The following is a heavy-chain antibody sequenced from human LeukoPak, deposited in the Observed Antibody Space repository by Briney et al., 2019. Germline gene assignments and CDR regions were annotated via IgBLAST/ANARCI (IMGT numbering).Heavy chain of an antibody. Sequence: SETLSLTCTVSGGSLSSYYWSWIRQPPGKGVEWIGYIYSTGSTNYNPSLKSRVTISVDASKNEFSLKLTSVTAADTAVYFCARHPRPSWRGYFFYMDVWGSGTSVTISS. V-gene: IGHV4-59*01. CDR1: GGSLSSYY. J-gene: IGHJ6*03. CDR2: IYSTGST. D-gene: IGHD5-24*01. CDR3: ARHPRPSWRGYFFYMDV.